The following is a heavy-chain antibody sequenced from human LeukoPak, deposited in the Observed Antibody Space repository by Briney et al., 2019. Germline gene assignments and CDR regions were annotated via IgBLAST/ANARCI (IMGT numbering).Heavy chain of an antibody. Sequence: SETLSLTCAVYGGSFIGYYWSWIRQPPGKGLEWIGEINHSGSTHYNPSLQSRVTISVDTSNHHFSLKQSAVTAADTAVYYRASGGGGWYSAAPVKTYYFDHWGQGTLVTVSS. D-gene: IGHD6-19*01. CDR3: ASGGGGWYSAAPVKTYYFDH. CDR2: INHSGST. V-gene: IGHV4-34*01. CDR1: GGSFIGYY. J-gene: IGHJ4*02.